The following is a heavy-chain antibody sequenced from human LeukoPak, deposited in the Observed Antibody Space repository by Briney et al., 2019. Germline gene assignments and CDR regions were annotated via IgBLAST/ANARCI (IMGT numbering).Heavy chain of an antibody. CDR3: AKGALYGDYPIDY. D-gene: IGHD4-17*01. Sequence: GGSLRLSCAASGFNFDDYPMHWVRQAPGKGPGWVSGISWNSGSIGYADSVKGRFTISRDNAKNSLYLQMNSLRAEDTALYYCAKGALYGDYPIDYWGQGTLVTVSS. V-gene: IGHV3-9*01. CDR1: GFNFDDYP. J-gene: IGHJ4*02. CDR2: ISWNSGSI.